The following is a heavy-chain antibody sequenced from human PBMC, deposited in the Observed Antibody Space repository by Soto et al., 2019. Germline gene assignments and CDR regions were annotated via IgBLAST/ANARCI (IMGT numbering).Heavy chain of an antibody. V-gene: IGHV3-9*01. D-gene: IGHD5-18*01. CDR1: GFTFDDYG. J-gene: IGHJ6*02. CDR3: TTNTERVYYYYYYGMDV. Sequence: PGGSLRLSCAASGFTFDDYGMHWVRLVPGKGLEWVSGVSWNSANIWYADSVRGRFTISRDNSRNTLYLQMNSLKTEDTAVYYCTTNTERVYYYYYYGMDVWGQGTTVTVSS. CDR2: VSWNSANI.